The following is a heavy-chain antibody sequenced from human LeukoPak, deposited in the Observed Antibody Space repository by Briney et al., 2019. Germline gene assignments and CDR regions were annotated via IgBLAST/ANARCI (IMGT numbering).Heavy chain of an antibody. V-gene: IGHV3-7*01. CDR3: VRDDGDV. J-gene: IGHJ6*04. Sequence: GGSLRLSFESSGFTLSNYWMKWVRQAPGKGLEWVVSINEDGSGKYCMDSVKDRVTISRDNAKNSLDLQINSLTVEDTAIYYCVRDDGDVWGKGTTVTVSS. CDR2: INEDGSGK. CDR1: GFTLSNYW.